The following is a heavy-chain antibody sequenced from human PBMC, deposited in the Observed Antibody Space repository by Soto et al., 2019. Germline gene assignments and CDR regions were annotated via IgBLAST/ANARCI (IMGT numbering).Heavy chain of an antibody. CDR2: VNSAGDT. D-gene: IGHD3-10*01. CDR3: ARDPIGYGRFDH. J-gene: IGHJ4*02. CDR1: GFTFTAYV. Sequence: EVQLLESGGGLVQPGGSLRLSCAASGFTFTAYVMNWVRQAPGKGLEWVAAVNSAGDTYYTDSVRGRFTISGDNSKSTVYLQMTSLRAEDTAVYYCARDPIGYGRFDHWGQGTQVSVSS. V-gene: IGHV3-23*01.